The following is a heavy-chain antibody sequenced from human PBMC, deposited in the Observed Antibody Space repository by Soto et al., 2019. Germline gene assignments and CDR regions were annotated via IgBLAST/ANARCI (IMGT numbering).Heavy chain of an antibody. CDR3: VRHKEGNSYGYFYYYYMDV. V-gene: IGHV4-39*01. CDR2: IYYSGST. CDR1: GGSISSSSDY. D-gene: IGHD5-18*01. Sequence: PSETLSLTCTVSGGSISSSSDYWGWIRQPPGKGLEWIGSIYYSGSTYYNPSLKSRVTISVDTSKNQFSLKLSSVTAADTAVYYCVRHKEGNSYGYFYYYYMDVWGKGTTVTVSS. J-gene: IGHJ6*03.